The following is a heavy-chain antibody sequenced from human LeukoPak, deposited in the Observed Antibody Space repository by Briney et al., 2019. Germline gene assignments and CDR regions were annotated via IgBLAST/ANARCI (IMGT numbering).Heavy chain of an antibody. CDR3: ARERHSYGKFYDY. CDR1: GGSISSYY. J-gene: IGHJ4*02. V-gene: IGHV4-59*01. CDR2: IYYSGST. Sequence: SETLSLTCTVSGGSISSYYWSWIRQPPGKGLEWIGYIYYSGSTNYNPSLKSRVTISVDTSKNQFSLKLSSVTAADTAVYYCARERHSYGKFYDYWGQGTLVTVSS. D-gene: IGHD5-18*01.